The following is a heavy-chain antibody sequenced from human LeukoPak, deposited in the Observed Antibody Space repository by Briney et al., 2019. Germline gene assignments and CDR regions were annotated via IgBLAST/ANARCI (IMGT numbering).Heavy chain of an antibody. CDR2: ISYGGSNK. J-gene: IGHJ4*02. CDR1: GFTFSSYG. D-gene: IGHD3-16*02. V-gene: IGHV3-30*18. Sequence: GGSLRLPCAASGFTFSSYGMHWVRQAPGKGLEWVAVISYGGSNKYYADSVKGRFTISRDNSKNTLYLQMNSLRAEDTAVYYCAKVLLRLGELSPFDYWGQGTLVTVSS. CDR3: AKVLLRLGELSPFDY.